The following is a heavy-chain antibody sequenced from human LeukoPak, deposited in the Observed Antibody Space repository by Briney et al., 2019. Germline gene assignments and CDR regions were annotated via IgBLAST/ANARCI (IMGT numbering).Heavy chain of an antibody. V-gene: IGHV3-23*01. Sequence: GGSLRLSCAASGFTFSSYAMSWVRQAPGKGLEWVSAISGSGGSTYYADSVKGRFTISRDNSKNTLYLQMNSLRAEDTAVYYCARSSGYDYYFDYWGQGTLVTVSS. CDR1: GFTFSSYA. CDR2: ISGSGGST. J-gene: IGHJ4*02. D-gene: IGHD5-12*01. CDR3: ARSSGYDYYFDY.